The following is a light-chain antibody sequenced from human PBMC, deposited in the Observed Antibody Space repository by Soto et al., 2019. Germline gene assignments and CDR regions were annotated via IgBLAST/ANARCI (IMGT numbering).Light chain of an antibody. CDR1: QSVSSSY. CDR2: GAS. CDR3: QGYGSSWYT. J-gene: IGKJ2*01. V-gene: IGKV3-20*01. Sequence: ELVLTQSPGTLSLSPGERATLSCRASQSVSSSYLAWYQQKAGQAPRLLIYGASNRATGIPDRFSGSGSGTDFTLTISRLEPEDFAVYYCQGYGSSWYTFVQGTKLEIK.